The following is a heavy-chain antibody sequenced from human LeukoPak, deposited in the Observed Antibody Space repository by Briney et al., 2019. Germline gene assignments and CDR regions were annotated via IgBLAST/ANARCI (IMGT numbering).Heavy chain of an antibody. CDR1: GFTFSRYS. J-gene: IGHJ4*02. CDR3: AREFEGSASGAGY. D-gene: IGHD3-16*01. CDR2: MSVSSGLI. V-gene: IGHV3-21*01. Sequence: PGGSLRLSCAASGFTFSRYSMNWVRQAPGKGLEWVSSMSVSSGLIYYADSVKGRFTVSRDNAKNSLYLQMNSLRADDTAVYYCAREFEGSASGAGYWDRGTLVTVSS.